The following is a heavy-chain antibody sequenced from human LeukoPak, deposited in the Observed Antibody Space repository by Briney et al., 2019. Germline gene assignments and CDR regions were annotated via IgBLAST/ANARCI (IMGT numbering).Heavy chain of an antibody. D-gene: IGHD6-13*01. CDR2: INHSGTT. J-gene: IGHJ4*02. CDR3: ARHHLDSDYTSTWYDVHFDY. CDR1: GGSFSDYW. Sequence: SETLSLTCAVYGGSFSDYWYAWIRQSPGKGVEWMGEINHSGTTTYIPSLKSRVSMSVDTSKNQLSLSLRSVTAADTAVYHCARHHLDSDYTSTWYDVHFDYWGQGTLVTVSS. V-gene: IGHV4-34*01.